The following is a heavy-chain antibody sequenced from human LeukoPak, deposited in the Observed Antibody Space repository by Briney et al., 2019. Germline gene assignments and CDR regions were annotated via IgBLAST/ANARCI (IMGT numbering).Heavy chain of an antibody. Sequence: GGSLRLSCATSGFTFSRYWMRWVRQAPGKGLEGVAIIKNDGSEEYYVDSVKGRFTISRDNARNSLFLQMNSLTVEDTAVYYCARAIRGSAVDTGDRWGQGTLVTVSS. CDR3: ARAIRGSAVDTGDR. V-gene: IGHV3-7*01. CDR1: GFTFSRYW. J-gene: IGHJ4*02. CDR2: IKNDGSEE. D-gene: IGHD3-10*01.